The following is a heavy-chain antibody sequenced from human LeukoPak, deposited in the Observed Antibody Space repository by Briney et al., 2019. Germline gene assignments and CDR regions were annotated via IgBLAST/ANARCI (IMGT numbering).Heavy chain of an antibody. CDR1: GYSISSGYY. CDR2: IYHSGST. D-gene: IGHD3-9*01. J-gene: IGHJ3*02. Sequence: SETLSLTCTVSGYSISSGYYWGWIRQPPGKGLEWIGSIYHSGSTYYNPSLKSRVTISVDTSKNQFSLKLSSVTAADTAVYYCAREYYDILTGYYTEGAFDIWGQGTMVTVSS. V-gene: IGHV4-38-2*02. CDR3: AREYYDILTGYYTEGAFDI.